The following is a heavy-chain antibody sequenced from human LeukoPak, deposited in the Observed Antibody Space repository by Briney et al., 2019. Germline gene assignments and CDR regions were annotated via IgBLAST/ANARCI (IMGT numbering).Heavy chain of an antibody. D-gene: IGHD6-13*01. Sequence: SETLSLTCTVSGGSISSSSYYWGWIRQPPGKGLEWIGSTYYSGSTYYNPSLKSRVTISVDTSKNQFSLKLSSVTAADTAVYYCASVAAAGHYYYYYYMDVWGKGTTVTISS. CDR3: ASVAAAGHYYYYYYMDV. J-gene: IGHJ6*03. V-gene: IGHV4-39*01. CDR2: TYYSGST. CDR1: GGSISSSSYY.